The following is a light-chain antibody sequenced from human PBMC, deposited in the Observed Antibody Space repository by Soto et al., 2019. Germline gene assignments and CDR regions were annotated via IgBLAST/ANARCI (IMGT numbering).Light chain of an antibody. CDR2: ATS. CDR1: QGIAPY. J-gene: IGKJ4*01. V-gene: IGKV1-27*01. CDR3: QKYNSAPLT. Sequence: DVQMTQSPSSLSAFVGYRVTITCRASQGIAPYLAWFQQQPVKVPKLLIYATSTLQSGFLSRFSGSGSGTDFTLTITILQPEDVATYYCQKYNSAPLTFGGGTKVAIK.